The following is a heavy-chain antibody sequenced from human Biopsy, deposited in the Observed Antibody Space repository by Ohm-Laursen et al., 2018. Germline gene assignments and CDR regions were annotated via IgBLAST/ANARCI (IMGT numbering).Heavy chain of an antibody. CDR1: GVSIITGDYY. CDR3: TRAGGGKIYGL. V-gene: IGHV4-31*02. J-gene: IGHJ4*02. D-gene: IGHD3-16*01. CDR2: IHYSGNT. Sequence: TLSLTCTVSGVSIITGDYYWTWIRQHPGTGLEWHGYIHYSGNTLSNPSLKSRLTIAVDTSRNQFSLKLASVTAADMALYYCTRAGGGKIYGLWGQGTLVTVSS.